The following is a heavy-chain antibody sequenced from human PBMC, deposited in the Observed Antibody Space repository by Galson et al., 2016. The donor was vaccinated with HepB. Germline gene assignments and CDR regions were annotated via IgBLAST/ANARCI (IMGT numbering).Heavy chain of an antibody. V-gene: IGHV3-23*01. D-gene: IGHD1-7*01. CDR3: ARGWYNWNYVCAFDI. Sequence: SLRLSCAASGFTFSSYAMSWVRQAPGKGLEWVSAISGSGVITYYADSVKGRFTISRDNSKNTLYLQMNSLRAEDTAVYYCARGWYNWNYVCAFDIWGQGTMVTVSS. CDR1: GFTFSSYA. CDR2: ISGSGVIT. J-gene: IGHJ3*02.